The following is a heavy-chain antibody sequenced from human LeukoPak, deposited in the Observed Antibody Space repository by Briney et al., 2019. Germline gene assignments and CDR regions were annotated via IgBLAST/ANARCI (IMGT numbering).Heavy chain of an antibody. V-gene: IGHV1-69*13. CDR3: ARAAVGATPH. CDR1: GGTFSSYA. J-gene: IGHJ4*02. CDR2: IIPIFGTA. D-gene: IGHD1-26*01. Sequence: ASVKVSCKASGGTFSSYAISWVRQAPGQGLEWMGGIIPIFGTANYAQKFQGRVTITADESTSTVYMELSSLRSGDTAIYYCARAAVGATPHWGQGTLITVSS.